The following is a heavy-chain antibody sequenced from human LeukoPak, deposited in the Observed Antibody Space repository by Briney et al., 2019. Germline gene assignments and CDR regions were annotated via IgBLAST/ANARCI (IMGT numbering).Heavy chain of an antibody. CDR3: ARARLVTSSFDP. V-gene: IGHV4-59*01. CDR1: GVSISNYY. CDR2: MYYSGSA. Sequence: SETLSLTCTVSGVSISNYYWSWIRQPPGKGLEWIGYMYYSGSANYNPSLKSRVTISLDTSKNQFSLKLTSVTAADTAVYYCARARLVTSSFDPWGQGTLVTVAS. D-gene: IGHD2-21*02. J-gene: IGHJ5*02.